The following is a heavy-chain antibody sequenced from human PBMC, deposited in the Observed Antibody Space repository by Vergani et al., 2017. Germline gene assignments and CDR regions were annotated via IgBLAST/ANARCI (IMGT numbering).Heavy chain of an antibody. CDR2: IYYSGST. D-gene: IGHD3-3*01. CDR1: GGSISSYY. V-gene: IGHV4-59*01. CDR3: ARSGSNYDFWSGYYTGYMDV. Sequence: QVQLQESGPGLVKPSETLSLTCTVSGGSISSYYWSWIRQPPGKGLEWIGYIYYSGSTNYNPSLKSRVTISVDTSKNQFSLKLSSVTAADTAVYYCARSGSNYDFWSGYYTGYMDVWGKGP. J-gene: IGHJ6*03.